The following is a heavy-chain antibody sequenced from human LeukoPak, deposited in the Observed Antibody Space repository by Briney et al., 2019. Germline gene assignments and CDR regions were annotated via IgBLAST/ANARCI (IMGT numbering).Heavy chain of an antibody. CDR3: AKDMRGSTWIQLWSSGGVAFDY. Sequence: GGSLRLSCAASGFTFGVYAMSWVRQAPGKGLEWISTIVGSGDSTWYADSVKGRFSISRDNSKNTLYLQMNSLRAEDTAVYYCAKDMRGSTWIQLWSSGGVAFDYWGQGTLVTVSS. CDR1: GFTFGVYA. J-gene: IGHJ4*02. D-gene: IGHD5-18*01. CDR2: IVGSGDST. V-gene: IGHV3-23*01.